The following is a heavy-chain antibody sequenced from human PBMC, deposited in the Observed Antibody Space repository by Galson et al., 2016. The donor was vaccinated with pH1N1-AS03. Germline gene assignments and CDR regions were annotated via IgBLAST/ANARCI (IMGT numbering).Heavy chain of an antibody. J-gene: IGHJ6*02. Sequence: SLRLSCAASGFIFTTYAMNWVRQAPGKGLEWVSLISYDGGKKSYAESVKGRFTISRDNSNNTLYLQMNSLRAEDTAIYYCTRVIDIFDHLYYYAMDAWGQGTTVTVSS. CDR1: GFIFTTYA. CDR2: ISYDGGKK. V-gene: IGHV3-30*01. D-gene: IGHD3-9*01. CDR3: TRVIDIFDHLYYYAMDA.